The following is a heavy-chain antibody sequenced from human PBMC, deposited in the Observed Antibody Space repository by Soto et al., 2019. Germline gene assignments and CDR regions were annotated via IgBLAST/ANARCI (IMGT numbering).Heavy chain of an antibody. Sequence: QVQLVQSGAEVKKPGASVKVSCKASGYTFTSYYMHWVRQAPGQGLEWMGIINPSGGSTSYAQKFQGXXTXTXXTSTSTVYMELSSLRSEDTAVYYCARQGWELLPNYWGQGTLVTVSS. J-gene: IGHJ4*02. CDR2: INPSGGST. V-gene: IGHV1-46*01. D-gene: IGHD1-26*01. CDR3: ARQGWELLPNY. CDR1: GYTFTSYY.